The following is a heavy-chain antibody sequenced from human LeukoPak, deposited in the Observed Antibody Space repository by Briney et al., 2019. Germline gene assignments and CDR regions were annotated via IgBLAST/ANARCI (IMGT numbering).Heavy chain of an antibody. Sequence: GGSLRLSCAASGFTVSSNYMSWVRQAPGKGLEWVSVIYSGGSTYYADSVKGRFTISRDNSKNTLYLQMNSLRAEDTAVYYCARVDGYYYYYMDVWGKGTTVAVSS. J-gene: IGHJ6*03. V-gene: IGHV3-53*01. CDR3: ARVDGYYYYYMDV. CDR2: IYSGGST. CDR1: GFTVSSNY. D-gene: IGHD5-24*01.